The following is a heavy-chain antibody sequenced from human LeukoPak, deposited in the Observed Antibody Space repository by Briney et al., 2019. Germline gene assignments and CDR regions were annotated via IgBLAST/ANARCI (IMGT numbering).Heavy chain of an antibody. D-gene: IGHD6-13*01. V-gene: IGHV5-10-1*01. J-gene: IGHJ4*02. CDR2: IDPSDSYT. CDR1: GXSFTSYW. Sequence: GESLRISCKGSGXSFTSYWISWVRQMPGKGLEWMGRIDPSDSYTNYSPSFQGHVTISADKSISTAYLQWSSLKASDTAMYYCARHMMGSSWSFDYWGQGTLVTVSS. CDR3: ARHMMGSSWSFDY.